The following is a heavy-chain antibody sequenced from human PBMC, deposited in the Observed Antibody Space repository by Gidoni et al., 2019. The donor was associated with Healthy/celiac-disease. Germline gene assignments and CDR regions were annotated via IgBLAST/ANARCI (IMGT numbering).Heavy chain of an antibody. CDR3: VRDITGSGWYSYYGMDV. CDR1: KCAVRGGR. Sequence: EVQVMKSGGDLGQPGGSHRLSCASAKCAVRGGRMNWVRQAPGKRRGCVSYISRSSSTIYYADSVKCRFTISRDDAKTSLYLPMTGLSVDDTAVYYCVRDITGSGWYSYYGMDVWGQGTTVTVSS. CDR2: ISRSSSTI. J-gene: IGHJ6*02. D-gene: IGHD6-25*01. V-gene: IGHV3-48*04.